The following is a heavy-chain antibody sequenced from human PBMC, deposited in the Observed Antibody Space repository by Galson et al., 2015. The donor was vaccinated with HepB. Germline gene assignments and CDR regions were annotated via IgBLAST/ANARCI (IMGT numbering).Heavy chain of an antibody. Sequence: SLRLSCAASGFTFSGSAMHWVRQASGKGLEWVGRIRSKANSYATAYAASVKGRFTISRDDSKNTAYLQMNSLKTEDTAVYYCARFTGYSYGYYFDYWGQGTLVTVSS. D-gene: IGHD5-18*01. CDR1: GFTFSGSA. J-gene: IGHJ4*02. V-gene: IGHV3-73*01. CDR3: ARFTGYSYGYYFDY. CDR2: IRSKANSYAT.